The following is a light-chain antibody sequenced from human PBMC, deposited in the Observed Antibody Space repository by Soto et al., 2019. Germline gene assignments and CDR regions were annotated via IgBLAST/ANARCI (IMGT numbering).Light chain of an antibody. Sequence: VLTQSPGTLSLSPGDRATLSCRASQSVSSNFLAWYQPKPGQAPRLLIYGASIRATGIPDRFSGSGSGTDFTLTIRRLEPEDFAMYFCHQYGSSPRTFGQGTKVEIK. CDR3: HQYGSSPRT. J-gene: IGKJ1*01. CDR2: GAS. CDR1: QSVSSNF. V-gene: IGKV3-20*01.